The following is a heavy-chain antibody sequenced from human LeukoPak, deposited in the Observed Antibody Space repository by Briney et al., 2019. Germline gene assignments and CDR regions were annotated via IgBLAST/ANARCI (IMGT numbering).Heavy chain of an antibody. CDR2: IRDKGNSHTT. V-gene: IGHV3-72*01. CDR1: GFTFSDHY. Sequence: GRSLRLSCAASGFTFSDHYIDWVRQAPGKGLEWVGRIRDKGNSHTTDYAASVKDRFTLSRDDSKNSVYLQMNSLKTEDTAVYYCARDSRTLMDIVVVVAAARLHPLGVWGQGTTVTVSS. D-gene: IGHD2-15*01. CDR3: ARDSRTLMDIVVVVAAARLHPLGV. J-gene: IGHJ6*02.